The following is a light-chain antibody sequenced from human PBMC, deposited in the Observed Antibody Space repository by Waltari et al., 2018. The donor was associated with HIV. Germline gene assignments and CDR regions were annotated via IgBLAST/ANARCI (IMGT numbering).Light chain of an antibody. CDR3: QHYGNSPFT. CDR1: QSISTDS. Sequence: VLTQSPGTLSLSPGDRAILSCRASQSISTDSLGWYQQKLGQAPSLLIYGASSRATGVPDRFSGSGSGTDFTLTISRLEPEDFAVYYCQHYGNSPFTFGQGTKL. J-gene: IGKJ2*01. V-gene: IGKV3-20*01. CDR2: GAS.